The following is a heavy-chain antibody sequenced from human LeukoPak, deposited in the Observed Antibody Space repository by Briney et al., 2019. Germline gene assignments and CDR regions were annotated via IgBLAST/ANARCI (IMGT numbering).Heavy chain of an antibody. CDR1: GYSFTGYY. CDR2: INPNSGGT. CDR3: ARARWDRLFALDP. V-gene: IGHV1-2*02. Sequence: ASVKVSCKASGYSFTGYYMHWVRQPPAQGFEWMGLINPNSGGTNYAQKFQGRVTMTRDTSISKAYMALSRLRSDDTAMYYCARARWDRLFALDPRGQGTLLTVAS. D-gene: IGHD3/OR15-3a*01. J-gene: IGHJ5*02.